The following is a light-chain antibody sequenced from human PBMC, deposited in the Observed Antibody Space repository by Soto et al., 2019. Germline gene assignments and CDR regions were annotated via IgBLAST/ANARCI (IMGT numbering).Light chain of an antibody. V-gene: IGKV3-15*01. J-gene: IGKJ2*01. CDR3: QQYNTWYT. CDR1: QSINGN. CDR2: ATS. Sequence: EIVMTQSPATLSVSPGERATLSCRASQSINGNLAWYQRKPGQAPRLLMYATSVRATGIPARFSGSGSGTEYTLTISSLQSEDFAFFYCQQYNTWYTFGQGTKLEIK.